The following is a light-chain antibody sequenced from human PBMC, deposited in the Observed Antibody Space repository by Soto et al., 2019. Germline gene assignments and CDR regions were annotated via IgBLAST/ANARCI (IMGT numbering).Light chain of an antibody. Sequence: DIKVTQSPCSLSTSVGTRFSVTCRASQDIRNYLAWYQQKPGKVPKVLIYAASTLQPGVPSRFSGSGSETDFTLTINSRQPDDIATYYCQKYDSAPITFGQGKRMEIK. CDR2: AAS. J-gene: IGKJ5*01. V-gene: IGKV1-27*01. CDR1: QDIRNY. CDR3: QKYDSAPIT.